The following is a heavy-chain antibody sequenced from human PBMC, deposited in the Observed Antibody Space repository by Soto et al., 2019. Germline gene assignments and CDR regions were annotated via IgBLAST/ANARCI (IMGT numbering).Heavy chain of an antibody. V-gene: IGHV3-53*01. Sequence: DVQLVESGGGLIQPGESLRLSCAAFGLTVSGKKSGAGARQAPGKGLEWVSALYDVDGTYYADSVKGRFTTSRDSSKTTVYLQMNGLRPDDTAVYYCASWHEREHAYDVWGQGTTVTVSS. J-gene: IGHJ3*01. CDR2: LYDVDGT. CDR1: GLTVSGKKS. D-gene: IGHD1-1*01. CDR3: ASWHEREHAYDV.